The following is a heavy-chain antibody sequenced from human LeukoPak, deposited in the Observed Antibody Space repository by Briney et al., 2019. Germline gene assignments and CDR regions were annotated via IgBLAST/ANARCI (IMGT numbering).Heavy chain of an antibody. J-gene: IGHJ4*02. CDR2: IKCTRDGGAT. D-gene: IGHD3-10*01. Sequence: GGSLRLSCEASGFTFKNAWMIWVRQAPGKGPEWVGRIKCTRDGGATEYAAPVKGRFTISRDDSKNTLYLQMNSLKTGDTAVYYCTTARNMVRGVIPLDYWGQGTLVTVSS. CDR3: TTARNMVRGVIPLDY. CDR1: GFTFKNAW. V-gene: IGHV3-15*01.